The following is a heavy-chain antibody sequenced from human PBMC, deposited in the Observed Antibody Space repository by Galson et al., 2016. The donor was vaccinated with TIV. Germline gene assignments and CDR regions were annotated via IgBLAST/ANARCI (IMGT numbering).Heavy chain of an antibody. V-gene: IGHV3-23*01. CDR3: AKRRNYGGDALES. Sequence: SLRLSCAASGFTFNNYAMHWVCQAPGKGLEWVSGISGSGGITYIAESVKGRFAISRDNSRDTLYLQLNSLRAEDTAVYYCAKRRNYGGDALESWGQGTMVIVSS. CDR1: GFTFNNYA. D-gene: IGHD4-23*01. CDR2: ISGSGGIT. J-gene: IGHJ3*02.